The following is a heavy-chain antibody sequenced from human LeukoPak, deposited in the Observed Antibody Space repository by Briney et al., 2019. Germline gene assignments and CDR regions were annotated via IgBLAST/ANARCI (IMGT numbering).Heavy chain of an antibody. CDR1: GITFSSYA. D-gene: IGHD5-12*01. Sequence: GGSLRLSCAASGITFSSYAMSWVRQAPGKGLEWVSSISGSGGGSTYYADSVKGRFTISRDNSKNTLYLQMNSLRPEDTAMYYCAREGGYVFDYWGQGTLVTVSS. CDR3: AREGGYVFDY. J-gene: IGHJ4*02. CDR2: ISGSGGGST. V-gene: IGHV3-23*01.